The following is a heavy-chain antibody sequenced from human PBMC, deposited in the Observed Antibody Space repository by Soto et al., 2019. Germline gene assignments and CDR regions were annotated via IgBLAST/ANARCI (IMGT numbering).Heavy chain of an antibody. V-gene: IGHV3-23*01. Sequence: EVQVLESGGGLVQPGGSLRLSCVVSGFTFNKSAMSWVRQAPGEGLEWVSAMSGRGGSTYYADSVEGRFTLSRDISKNTLFLQMSGLRAEDTAVYYCATEHDDYYLLDVWGQGTTVTVSS. CDR3: ATEHDDYYLLDV. CDR1: GFTFNKSA. J-gene: IGHJ6*02. CDR2: MSGRGGST.